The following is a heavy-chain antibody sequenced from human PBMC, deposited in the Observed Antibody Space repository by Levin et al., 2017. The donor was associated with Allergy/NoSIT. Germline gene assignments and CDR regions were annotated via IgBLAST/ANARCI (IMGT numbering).Heavy chain of an antibody. J-gene: IGHJ1*01. D-gene: IGHD6-13*01. Sequence: LSLTCAASGFNFRNDWMHWVRQAPGKGLLWVARINSDGSSTYYADSVKGRFTISRDNAKNTLYLQMNSLRAEDTAVFYCARSSWYTLSWGQGTRVTVSS. CDR1: GFNFRNDW. CDR3: ARSSWYTLS. V-gene: IGHV3-74*01. CDR2: INSDGSST.